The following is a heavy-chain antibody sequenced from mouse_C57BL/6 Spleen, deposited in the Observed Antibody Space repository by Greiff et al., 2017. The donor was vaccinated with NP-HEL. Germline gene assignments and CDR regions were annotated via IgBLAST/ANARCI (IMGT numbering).Heavy chain of an antibody. CDR2: ISDGGSYT. CDR3: ARDSYYSNTFAY. V-gene: IGHV5-4*01. CDR1: GFTFSSYA. Sequence: EVKLVESGGGLVKPGGSLKLSCAASGFTFSSYAMSWVRQTPEKRLEWVATISDGGSYTYYPDNVKGRFTISRDNAKNNLYLQMSHLKSEDTAMYYCARDSYYSNTFAYWGQGTLVTVSA. D-gene: IGHD2-5*01. J-gene: IGHJ3*01.